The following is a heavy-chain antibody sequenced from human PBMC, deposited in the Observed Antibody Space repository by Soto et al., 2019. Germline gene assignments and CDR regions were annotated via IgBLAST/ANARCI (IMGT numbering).Heavy chain of an antibody. Sequence: ASVKVSCKASGYTFTSYGISWVRQAPGQGLEWMGWISAYNDNTNYAQKLQGRVTMTTDTSTSTAYMELRSLRSDDTAVYYCARDRYNWNSLYYGMDVWGQGTTVTVSS. V-gene: IGHV1-18*01. CDR2: ISAYNDNT. D-gene: IGHD1-7*01. J-gene: IGHJ6*02. CDR1: GYTFTSYG. CDR3: ARDRYNWNSLYYGMDV.